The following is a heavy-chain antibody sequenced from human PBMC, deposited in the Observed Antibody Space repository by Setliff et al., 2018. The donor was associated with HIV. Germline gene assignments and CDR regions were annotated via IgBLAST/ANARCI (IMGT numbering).Heavy chain of an antibody. J-gene: IGHJ5*02. Sequence: SETLSLTCSVSGDSISSGSYYWSWIRLPAGKGLEWIGQIHTTGSTNYNPSLKSRVTISIDTSKTQFSLKLNSVTATDTAVYYCAKRTFGSGRFDPWGQGTQVTVSS. CDR3: AKRTFGSGRFDP. V-gene: IGHV4-61*09. CDR2: IHTTGST. CDR1: GDSISSGSYY. D-gene: IGHD3-16*01.